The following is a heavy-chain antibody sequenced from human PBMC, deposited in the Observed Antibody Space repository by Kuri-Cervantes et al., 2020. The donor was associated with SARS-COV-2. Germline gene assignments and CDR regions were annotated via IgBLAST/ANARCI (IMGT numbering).Heavy chain of an antibody. D-gene: IGHD3-3*01. CDR1: GFTFSSYA. CDR3: ARVEVTILSADY. J-gene: IGHJ4*02. Sequence: GESLKISCAASGFTFSSYAMHWVRQAPGKGLEWVAVISYDGSNRYYADSAKGRFTISRDNSKNTLYPQMNSLRAEDTAVYYCARVEVTILSADYWGQGTLVTVSS. V-gene: IGHV3-30-3*01. CDR2: ISYDGSNR.